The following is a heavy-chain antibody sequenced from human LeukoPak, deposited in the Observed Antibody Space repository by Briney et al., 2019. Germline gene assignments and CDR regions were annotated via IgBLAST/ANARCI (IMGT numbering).Heavy chain of an antibody. CDR3: AKDIKGGDIVVVSAVGYYYYYGMDV. V-gene: IGHV3-9*01. J-gene: IGHJ6*02. D-gene: IGHD2-2*01. Sequence: GGSLRLSCAASGFTFDDYAMHWVRQAPGKGLERVSGISWNSGSIGYADSVKGRFTISRDNAKNSLYLQMNSLRAEDTALYYCAKDIKGGDIVVVSAVGYYYYYGMDVWGQGTTVTVSS. CDR2: ISWNSGSI. CDR1: GFTFDDYA.